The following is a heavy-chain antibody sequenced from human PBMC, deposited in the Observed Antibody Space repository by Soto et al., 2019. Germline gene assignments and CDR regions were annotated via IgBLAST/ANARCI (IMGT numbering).Heavy chain of an antibody. D-gene: IGHD3-9*01. J-gene: IGHJ6*02. V-gene: IGHV2-5*02. Sequence: QITLTESGPTLVKPTQTLTLTCTSSGISLTNSGVGVSWIRQPPGKALEWLAVIYWDDAKHFSPSQKSRLTITKDTSKNQVVLTMTNMDSVDTATYFCAQMDFDLYGMDVWGQGTTVIVSS. CDR3: AQMDFDLYGMDV. CDR2: IYWDDAK. CDR1: GISLTNSGVG.